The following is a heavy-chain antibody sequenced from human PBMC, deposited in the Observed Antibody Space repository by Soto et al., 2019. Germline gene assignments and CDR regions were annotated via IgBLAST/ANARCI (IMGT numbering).Heavy chain of an antibody. J-gene: IGHJ4*02. D-gene: IGHD3-22*01. CDR2: ISYDGSNK. CDR3: AKTPSDRVIRWRPLPDEDYFDY. Sequence: QVQLVESGGGVVQPGRSLRLSCAASGFTFSSYGMHWVRQAPGKGLEWVAVISYDGSNKYYADSVKGRFTISRDNSKNTLYLQMNSLRAEDTAVYYCAKTPSDRVIRWRPLPDEDYFDYWGQGTLVTVSS. CDR1: GFTFSSYG. V-gene: IGHV3-30*18.